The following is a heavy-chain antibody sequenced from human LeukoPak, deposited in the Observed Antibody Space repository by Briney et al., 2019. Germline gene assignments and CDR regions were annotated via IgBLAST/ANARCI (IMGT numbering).Heavy chain of an antibody. Sequence: KASETLSLTCTVSGGSISSGDYYWSWIRQPPGKGLEWIGYIYYSGSTYYNPSLKSRVTISVDTSKNQFSLKLSSVTAADTAVYYCARGGGDYCYYGMDVWGQGTTVTVSS. V-gene: IGHV4-30-4*01. CDR2: IYYSGST. J-gene: IGHJ6*02. D-gene: IGHD4-17*01. CDR1: GGSISSGDYY. CDR3: ARGGGDYCYYGMDV.